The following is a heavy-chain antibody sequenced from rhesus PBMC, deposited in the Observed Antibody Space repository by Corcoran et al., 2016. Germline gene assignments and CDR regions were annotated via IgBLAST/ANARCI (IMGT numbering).Heavy chain of an antibody. CDR3: ATLYCSGTYCPYWYFDL. J-gene: IGHJ2*01. Sequence: QVQLVQSGAEVKKPGASVKLSGKASGDTFTSYSINGVRQAPGQGLGWMGWIYPSNGNTGYAQKFQGRVTMTRDTSTSTAYMELSSLRSEDTAVYYCATLYCSGTYCPYWYFDLWGPGTPITISS. D-gene: IGHD2-15*01. CDR2: IYPSNGNT. CDR1: GDTFTSYS. V-gene: IGHV1-200*01.